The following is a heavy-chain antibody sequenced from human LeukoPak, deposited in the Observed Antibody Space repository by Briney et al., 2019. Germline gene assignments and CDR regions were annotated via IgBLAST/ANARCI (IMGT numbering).Heavy chain of an antibody. D-gene: IGHD6-19*01. CDR1: GFTFSSYG. CDR3: ARDGLSSGWLQDY. J-gene: IGHJ4*02. V-gene: IGHV3-33*01. Sequence: EGSLRLSCAASGFTFSSYGMHWVRQAPGKGLEWVAVIWYDGTNKYYADSVKGRFTISRDNSKNTLYLQMNSLRVEDTAVYYCARDGLSSGWLQDYWGQGTRVTVSS. CDR2: IWYDGTNK.